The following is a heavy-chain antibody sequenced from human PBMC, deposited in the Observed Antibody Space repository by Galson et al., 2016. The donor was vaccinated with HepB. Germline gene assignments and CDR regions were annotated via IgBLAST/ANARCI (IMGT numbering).Heavy chain of an antibody. Sequence: SETLSLTCAVYGGSFSGHFWTWIRQPPGKGLEWIGEVNHSGSTKYGPSFRGRGVVSVDKSKSQFSLSLTSVTAADTAVYFCARGSFRRLIGAPSRYDGMDVWGKGTTVSVSS. D-gene: IGHD3-16*01. J-gene: IGHJ6*04. V-gene: IGHV4-34*01. CDR1: GGSFSGHF. CDR2: VNHSGST. CDR3: ARGSFRRLIGAPSRYDGMDV.